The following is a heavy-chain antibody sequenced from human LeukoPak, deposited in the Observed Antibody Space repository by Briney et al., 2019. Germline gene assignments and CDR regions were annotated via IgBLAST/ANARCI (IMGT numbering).Heavy chain of an antibody. V-gene: IGHV3-48*04. J-gene: IGHJ6*03. CDR1: GFTFSSYS. Sequence: PGGSLRLSCAASGFTFSSYSMNWVRQAPGKGLEWVSYISSSSSSTIYYADSVKGRFTISRDNAKNSLYLQMNSLRTEDMALYYCAKGGGGRLIYYYYMDVWGKGTTVTVSS. D-gene: IGHD3-16*01. CDR2: ISSSSSSTI. CDR3: AKGGGGRLIYYYYMDV.